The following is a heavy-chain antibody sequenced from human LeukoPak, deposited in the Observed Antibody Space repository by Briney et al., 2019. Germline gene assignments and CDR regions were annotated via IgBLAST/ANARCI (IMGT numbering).Heavy chain of an antibody. CDR3: ARHVGSSGWHLFDY. CDR2: IYHSGST. D-gene: IGHD6-19*01. J-gene: IGHJ4*02. Sequence: SETLSLTCAVSGGSISSGGYSWSWIRQPPGKGLEWIGFIYHSGSTFYDPSLKSRVTLSIDTSKNQFSLKLSSVTAADTAAYYCARHVGSSGWHLFDYWGQGTLVTVSS. CDR1: GGSISSGGYS. V-gene: IGHV4-30-2*01.